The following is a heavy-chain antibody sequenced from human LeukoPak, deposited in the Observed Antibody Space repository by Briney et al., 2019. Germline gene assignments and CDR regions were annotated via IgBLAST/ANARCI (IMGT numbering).Heavy chain of an antibody. V-gene: IGHV3-23*01. CDR1: GFTFSTYA. CDR3: AKPEVRYFDWLLYFEQ. CDR2: ISGSGGNT. Sequence: GGSLRLSCAASGFTFSTYAMTWVRQAPGKGLEWVSSISGSGGNTYYADSVKGRFTISRDNSKNTLYLQMNSLRAEDTAVYYCAKPEVRYFDWLLYFEQWGQGTLVTVSS. D-gene: IGHD3-9*01. J-gene: IGHJ4*02.